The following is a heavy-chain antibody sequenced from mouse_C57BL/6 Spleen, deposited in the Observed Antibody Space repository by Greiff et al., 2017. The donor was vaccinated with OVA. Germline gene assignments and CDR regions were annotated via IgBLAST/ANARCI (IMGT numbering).Heavy chain of an antibody. CDR1: GYTFTSYW. D-gene: IGHD4-1*01. CDR3: AKGSLGPYCDY. CDR2: IDPSDSYT. J-gene: IGHJ2*01. V-gene: IGHV1-69*01. Sequence: QVQLQQPGAELVMPGASVKLSCKASGYTFTSYWMHWVKQRPGQGLEWIGEIDPSDSYTNYNQKFKGKSTLTVDKSSSTAYMQLSSLTSEDSAVYYCAKGSLGPYCDYWGQGTTLTVSS.